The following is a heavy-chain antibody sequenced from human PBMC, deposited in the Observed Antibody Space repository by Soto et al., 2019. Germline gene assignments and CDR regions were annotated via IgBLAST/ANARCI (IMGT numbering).Heavy chain of an antibody. D-gene: IGHD4-17*01. CDR2: VDPNGGGS. V-gene: IGHV1-2*04. CDR3: ATWVDYGDFEGFDF. Sequence: GASAKPSSKTPGYSFTDNNLHWVRQATGQGLEWMGWVDPNGGGSNSAQKFQGSVTMTWDTSITTAYLDLTRLTTNDTATYFCATWVDYGDFEGFDFWGQGTLVTVSS. CDR1: GYSFTDNN. J-gene: IGHJ4*02.